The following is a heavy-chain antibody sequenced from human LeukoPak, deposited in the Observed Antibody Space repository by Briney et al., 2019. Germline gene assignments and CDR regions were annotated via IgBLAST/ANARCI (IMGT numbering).Heavy chain of an antibody. Sequence: SGPTLVNPTQTLTLTCTFSGFSLRTGGMGVGWIRQPPGKALEWLALIYWNDVKRYSPSLRSRLTITKDTSDNQVVLTMTNMDPVDTATFFCARCLAPAGTNGLPWFDPWGQGTLVTVSS. V-gene: IGHV2-5*01. CDR2: IYWNDVK. J-gene: IGHJ5*02. CDR3: ARCLAPAGTNGLPWFDP. D-gene: IGHD6-13*01. CDR1: GFSLRTGGMG.